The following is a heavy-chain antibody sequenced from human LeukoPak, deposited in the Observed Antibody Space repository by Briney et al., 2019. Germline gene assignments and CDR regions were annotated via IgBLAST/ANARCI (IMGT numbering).Heavy chain of an antibody. D-gene: IGHD3-22*01. CDR3: ASQNGNYDSSGYYSPDAFDI. Sequence: GASLKISCKGSGSSFTSYWIGWVRQMPEKGLEWMGIIYPGDSDTRYSPSFQGQVTISAVKSISTAYLQWSSLKASDTAMYYCASQNGNYDSSGYYSPDAFDIWGQETMVTVSP. V-gene: IGHV5-51*01. CDR1: GSSFTSYW. J-gene: IGHJ3*02. CDR2: IYPGDSDT.